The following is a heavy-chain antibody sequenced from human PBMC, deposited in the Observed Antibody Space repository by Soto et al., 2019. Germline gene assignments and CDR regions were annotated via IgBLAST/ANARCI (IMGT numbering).Heavy chain of an antibody. CDR2: ISYDGSNK. V-gene: IGHV3-30-3*01. D-gene: IGHD5-18*01. Sequence: GGSLRLSCAASGFTFSSYAMHWVRQAPGKGLEWVAVISYDGSNKYYADSVKGRFTISRDNSKNTLYLQMNSLRAEDTAVYYCARGRGYTYDSDYWGQGTLVTVSS. CDR1: GFTFSSYA. CDR3: ARGRGYTYDSDY. J-gene: IGHJ4*02.